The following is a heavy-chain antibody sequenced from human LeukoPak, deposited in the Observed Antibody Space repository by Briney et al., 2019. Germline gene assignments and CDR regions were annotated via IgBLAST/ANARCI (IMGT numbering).Heavy chain of an antibody. V-gene: IGHV1-2*02. CDR3: ARSTGTPFAFSDY. Sequence: ASVKVSCKASGYTFTYYYMHWVRQAPGQGLEWMGWINPNSGGANYAQKFEGRVTITRDTSISTAYMELSRLRSDDTADYCCARSTGTPFAFSDYWGQGTLVTVSS. J-gene: IGHJ4*02. D-gene: IGHD3-16*01. CDR2: INPNSGGA. CDR1: GYTFTYYY.